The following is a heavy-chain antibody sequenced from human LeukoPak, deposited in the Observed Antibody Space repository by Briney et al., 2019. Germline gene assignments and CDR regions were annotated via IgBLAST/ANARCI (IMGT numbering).Heavy chain of an antibody. J-gene: IGHJ5*02. CDR2: IYPHDSNT. CDR3: ALNRHYGSGSYEFDP. Sequence: GESLKISCKGSGFNFNSYWIAWVRQMPGKGLEWMGIIYPHDSNTGYSPSFQGQVTISVDKSISTAYLQWSSLKASDTAMYYCALNRHYGSGSYEFDPWGQGTLVTVSS. D-gene: IGHD3-10*01. CDR1: GFNFNSYW. V-gene: IGHV5-51*01.